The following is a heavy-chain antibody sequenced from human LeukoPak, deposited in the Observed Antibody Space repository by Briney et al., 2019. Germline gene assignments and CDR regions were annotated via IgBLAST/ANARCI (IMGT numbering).Heavy chain of an antibody. D-gene: IGHD6-13*01. CDR1: GYTFTSYD. V-gene: IGHV1-8*01. CDR3: ARATTPTPYSSQAYYFDY. Sequence: GASVKVSCKASGYTFTSYDINWVRQATGQGLEWMGWMNPNSGNTGYAQKFQGRVTITRNTSISTAYMELSSLRSDDTAVYYCARATTPTPYSSQAYYFDYWGQGTLVTVSS. CDR2: MNPNSGNT. J-gene: IGHJ4*02.